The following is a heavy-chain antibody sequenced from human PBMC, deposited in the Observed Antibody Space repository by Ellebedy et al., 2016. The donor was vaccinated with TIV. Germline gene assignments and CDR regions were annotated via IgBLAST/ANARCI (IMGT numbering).Heavy chain of an antibody. CDR3: ARFVDGDYEDY. CDR1: GYTFTNYG. J-gene: IGHJ4*02. D-gene: IGHD4-17*01. CDR2: ISGYNGNT. V-gene: IGHV1-18*04. Sequence: AASVKVSCKASGYTFTNYGISWVRQAPGQGLEWMGWISGYNGNTYSAQKLQGRVTMTTDTSTSTAYMELRSLRPDDTAVYYCARFVDGDYEDYWGQGALVTVSS.